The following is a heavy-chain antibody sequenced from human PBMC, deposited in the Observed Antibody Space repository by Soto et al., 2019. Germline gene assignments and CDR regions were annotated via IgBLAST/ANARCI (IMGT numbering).Heavy chain of an antibody. CDR2: ISAYNGNT. J-gene: IGHJ4*02. V-gene: IGHV1-18*01. D-gene: IGHD1-26*01. CDR1: GYTFTSYV. CDR3: ARDLVVGATTDY. Sequence: ASVKVSCKASGYTFTSYVISWVRQAPGQGLEWMGWISAYNGNTNYAQKLQGRVTMTTDTSTSTAYMELRSLRSDDTAVYYGARDLVVGATTDYWGQGTLVTVSS.